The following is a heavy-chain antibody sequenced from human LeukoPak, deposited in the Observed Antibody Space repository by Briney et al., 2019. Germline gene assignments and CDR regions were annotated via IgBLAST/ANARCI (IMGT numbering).Heavy chain of an antibody. V-gene: IGHV4-59*01. CDR2: TYYSGST. J-gene: IGHJ5*02. CDR1: GGSISSYC. CDR3: ARTLVVVITTKPFSYNWFDP. D-gene: IGHD3-22*01. Sequence: KPSETLSLTCTVSGGSISSYCWSWIRQPPGKGLEWIGYTYYSGSTNYNPSLKSRATISVDTSKNQFSLKLSSVTAADTAVYYCARTLVVVITTKPFSYNWFDPWGQGTLVTVSS.